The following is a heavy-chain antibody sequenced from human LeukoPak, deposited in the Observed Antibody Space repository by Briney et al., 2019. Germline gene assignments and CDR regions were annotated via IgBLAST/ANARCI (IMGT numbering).Heavy chain of an antibody. D-gene: IGHD4-17*01. J-gene: IGHJ6*03. CDR2: IKQDGSEK. CDR3: ARDRFGIFYGDYDNAYYFYMDV. Sequence: GGSLRLSCAASGFTFSSYWMSWVRQAPGKGLEWVANIKQDGSEKYYVDSVKGRFTISRDNAKNSLYLQMNSLRAEDTAVYYCARDRFGIFYGDYDNAYYFYMDVWGKGTTVTISS. V-gene: IGHV3-7*01. CDR1: GFTFSSYW.